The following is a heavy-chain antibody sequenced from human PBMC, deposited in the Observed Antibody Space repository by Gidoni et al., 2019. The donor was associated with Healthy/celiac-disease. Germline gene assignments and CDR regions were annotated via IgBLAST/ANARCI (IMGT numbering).Heavy chain of an antibody. CDR1: GGSISSGAYY. CDR3: ARVEVSDSSGWYVLAFDY. CDR2: IYYSGST. V-gene: IGHV4-30-4*01. Sequence: QVQLQESGPGLVKPSQTLSLTCTVSGGSISSGAYYWSWIRQPPGKGLEWIGYIYYSGSTYYNPSLKSRVTISVDTSKNQFSLKLSSVTAADTAVYYCARVEVSDSSGWYVLAFDYWGQGTLVTVSS. J-gene: IGHJ4*02. D-gene: IGHD6-19*01.